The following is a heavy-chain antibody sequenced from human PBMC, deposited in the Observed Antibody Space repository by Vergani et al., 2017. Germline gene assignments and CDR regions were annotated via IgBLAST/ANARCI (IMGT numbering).Heavy chain of an antibody. CDR3: AKLPSGRIVGPLYYFDS. CDR1: GFTFSDYG. J-gene: IGHJ4*02. CDR2: IRYDGNNK. V-gene: IGHV3-30*02. D-gene: IGHD1-26*01. Sequence: QVYLVESGGGVVQPGGSLRLSCAASGFTFSDYGIHWVRQAPGKGLEWVTFIRYDGNNKYYADSVKGRFTISRDISKNTLYLQMNSLRAEDTAVYYCAKLPSGRIVGPLYYFDSWGQGTLVTVSS.